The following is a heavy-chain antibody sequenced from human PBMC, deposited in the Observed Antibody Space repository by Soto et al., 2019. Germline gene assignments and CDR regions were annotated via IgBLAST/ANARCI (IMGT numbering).Heavy chain of an antibody. J-gene: IGHJ3*02. Sequence: QVQLQESGPGLVKPSETLSLTCTVSGGSISSYYWSWIRQPPGMGLEWIGYIYYSGSTNYNPSLKRGITMSVDTSKHQFYLKLSSVTAADTAVYYCASRTQLWSAFDNWGQGTMVTVSS. CDR2: IYYSGST. D-gene: IGHD5-18*01. CDR1: GGSISSYY. V-gene: IGHV4-59*08. CDR3: ASRTQLWSAFDN.